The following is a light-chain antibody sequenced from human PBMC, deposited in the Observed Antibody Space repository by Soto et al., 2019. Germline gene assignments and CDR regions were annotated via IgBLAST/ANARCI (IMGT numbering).Light chain of an antibody. CDR1: QSISSW. J-gene: IGKJ2*01. CDR3: QHIG. CDR2: KAS. Sequence: DIQMTQSPSTLSASVGDRVTITCRASQSISSWLAWYQQKPGKAPKLLIYKASSLESGVPSRFSGSGSGTEFTLTISSLQPDDFATYYCQHIGFGQGTKLEIK. V-gene: IGKV1-5*03.